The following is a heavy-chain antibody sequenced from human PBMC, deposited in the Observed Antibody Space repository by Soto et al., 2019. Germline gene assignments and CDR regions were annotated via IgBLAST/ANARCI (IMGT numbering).Heavy chain of an antibody. D-gene: IGHD1-1*01. CDR3: ARDLWVEPELYYYGMDV. J-gene: IGHJ6*02. CDR1: GDSISSADYY. CDR2: IFYSGTT. Sequence: QVQLQESGPGLVRPSQTLSLTCTVSGDSISSADYYWSWIRQTPGQGLEWIGHIFYSGTTYYNPALTSRLTISVDTSKTHFSLTLSSVTAADTAVYYCARDLWVEPELYYYGMDVWGQGTTVTVS. V-gene: IGHV4-30-4*01.